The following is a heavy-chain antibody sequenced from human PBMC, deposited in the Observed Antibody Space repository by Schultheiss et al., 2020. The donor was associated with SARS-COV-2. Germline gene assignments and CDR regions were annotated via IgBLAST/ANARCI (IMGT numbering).Heavy chain of an antibody. V-gene: IGHV1-18*01. J-gene: IGHJ4*02. D-gene: IGHD7-27*01. Sequence: ASVKVSCKASGYTFTSYGISWVRQAPGQGLEWMRWISAYNGNTNYAQKLQGRVTMTTDTSTSTAYMELRSLRSDDTAVYYCARDQAVGIEGRSDYWGQGTLVTVSS. CDR1: GYTFTSYG. CDR3: ARDQAVGIEGRSDY. CDR2: ISAYNGNT.